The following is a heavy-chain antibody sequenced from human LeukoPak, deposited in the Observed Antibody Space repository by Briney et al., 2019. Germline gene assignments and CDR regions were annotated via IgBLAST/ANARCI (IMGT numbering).Heavy chain of an antibody. V-gene: IGHV3-48*01. CDR1: GFTFSSYS. Sequence: GGSLRLSCAASGFTFSSYSMNWVRQAPGKGLEWVSYISSSSSTIYYADSVKGRFTISRDNSKNTLYLQMNSLRAEDTAVYYCAKGRAAAAGFDYWGQGTLVTVSS. CDR3: AKGRAAAAGFDY. J-gene: IGHJ4*02. D-gene: IGHD6-13*01. CDR2: ISSSSSTI.